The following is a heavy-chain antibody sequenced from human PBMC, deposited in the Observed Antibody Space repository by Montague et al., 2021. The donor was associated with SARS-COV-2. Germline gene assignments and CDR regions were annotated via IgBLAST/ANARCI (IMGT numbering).Heavy chain of an antibody. CDR1: GGSISSYY. V-gene: IGHV4-59*08. CDR3: ARLARGKYYDFWSGSHEYPRHSYDMDV. Sequence: SETLSLTCTVSGGSISSYYWSWIRQPPGKGLEWIGYIYYSGSTNXNPSLKSRVTISVDTSKNQFSLKLSSVTAADTAVYYCARLARGKYYDFWSGSHEYPRHSYDMDVWGQGTPVTVSS. CDR2: IYYSGST. D-gene: IGHD3-3*01. J-gene: IGHJ6*02.